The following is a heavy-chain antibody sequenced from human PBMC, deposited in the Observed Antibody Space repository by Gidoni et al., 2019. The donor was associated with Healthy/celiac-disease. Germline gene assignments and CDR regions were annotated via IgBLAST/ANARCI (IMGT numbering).Heavy chain of an antibody. CDR2: IYSGGST. J-gene: IGHJ3*02. Sequence: EVQLVESGGGLIQPGGSLRLSCAASGFTVSSNYMSWVRQAPGKGLEWVSVIYSGGSTYYADSVKGRFTISRDNSKNTLYLQMNSLRAEDTAVYYCARVLTMGGDAFDIWGQGTMVTVSS. CDR1: GFTVSSNY. D-gene: IGHD3-10*01. CDR3: ARVLTMGGDAFDI. V-gene: IGHV3-53*01.